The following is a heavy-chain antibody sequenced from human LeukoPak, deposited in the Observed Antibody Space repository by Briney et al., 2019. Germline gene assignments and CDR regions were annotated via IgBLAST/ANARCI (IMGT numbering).Heavy chain of an antibody. J-gene: IGHJ3*01. D-gene: IGHD6-13*01. CDR2: ISGSGGST. V-gene: IGHV3-23*01. CDR3: AKFRLPASGTGLDAFDF. Sequence: GGFLRLSCAASGFTFSSYAMSWVRQAPGKGLEWVSVISGSGGSTYYADSVKGRFTISRDNSKNTLYLRMDSLRAEDTAVYYCAKFRLPASGTGLDAFDFWGQGTTVIVSS. CDR1: GFTFSSYA.